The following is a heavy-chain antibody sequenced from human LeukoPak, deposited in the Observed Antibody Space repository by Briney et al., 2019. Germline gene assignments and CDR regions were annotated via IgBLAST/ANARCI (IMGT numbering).Heavy chain of an antibody. CDR3: VRDPYEAC. Sequence: GGSLRLSCAASGFSFSSYGMHWVRQAPGKGLEWVAVIWYDGTNKFYADSVKGRFTISRDNSKNTVDLQMDSLRVEDTAVYYCVRDPYEACWGQGTLVTVSS. D-gene: IGHD5-12*01. J-gene: IGHJ4*02. CDR1: GFSFSSYG. CDR2: IWYDGTNK. V-gene: IGHV3-33*01.